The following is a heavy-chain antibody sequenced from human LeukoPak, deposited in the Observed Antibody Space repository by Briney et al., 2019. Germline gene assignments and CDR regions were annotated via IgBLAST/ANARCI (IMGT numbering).Heavy chain of an antibody. V-gene: IGHV4-34*01. CDR2: INHSGST. Sequence: SETLSLTCAVYGGSFSGYYWSWIRQPPGKGLEWIGEINHSGSTNYNPSLKSRVTISVDTSKNQFSLKLSSVTAANTAVYHCARHSSIAARPGDIWGQGTMVTVSS. J-gene: IGHJ3*02. CDR1: GGSFSGYY. D-gene: IGHD6-6*01. CDR3: ARHSSIAARPGDI.